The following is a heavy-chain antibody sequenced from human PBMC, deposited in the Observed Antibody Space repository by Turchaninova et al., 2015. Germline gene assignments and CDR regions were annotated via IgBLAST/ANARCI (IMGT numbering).Heavy chain of an antibody. CDR3: ASTYYDFWSANYYYYMDV. CDR2: ISSSGSTI. V-gene: IGHV3-48*03. D-gene: IGHD3-3*01. CDR1: GFTFSSYE. Sequence: VQPGGSLRLSCAASGFTFSSYEMNWVRQAPGKGLEWVAYISSSGSTIYYADPVKGRFTISRDNAKNSLYLQMNSLRAEDTAVYYCASTYYDFWSANYYYYMDVWGKGTTVTVSS. J-gene: IGHJ6*03.